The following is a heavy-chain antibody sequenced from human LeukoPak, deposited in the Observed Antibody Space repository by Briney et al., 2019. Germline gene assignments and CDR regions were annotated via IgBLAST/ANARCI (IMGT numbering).Heavy chain of an antibody. CDR1: GFTFSSYS. CDR2: IRYDGSNK. D-gene: IGHD3-9*01. Sequence: GGSLRLSCAASGFTFSSYSMHWVRQAPGKGLEWVAFIRYDGSNKYYADSVKGRFTISRDNSKNTLYLQMNSLRAEDTAVYYCAKAGYYDILTGYYLYYYYYYMDVWGKGTTVTVSS. V-gene: IGHV3-30*02. CDR3: AKAGYYDILTGYYLYYYYYYMDV. J-gene: IGHJ6*03.